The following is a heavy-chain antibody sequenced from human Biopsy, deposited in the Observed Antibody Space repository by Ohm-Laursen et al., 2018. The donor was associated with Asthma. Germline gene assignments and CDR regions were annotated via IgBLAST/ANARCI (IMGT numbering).Heavy chain of an antibody. J-gene: IGHJ6*02. CDR1: SGSGGYMRSGNYY. D-gene: IGHD6-13*01. V-gene: IGHV4-39*01. Sequence: TLSLTCSLSSGSGGYMRSGNYYWGWVRQPPGKGLEWIGSIYYSGTTYYNPSLESRVTGSADTSKNQISRKLSSATAADTAVYYCVRGSSSWHHGPFHYYYGLDVGGQGTTATVSS. CDR2: IYYSGTT. CDR3: VRGSSSWHHGPFHYYYGLDV.